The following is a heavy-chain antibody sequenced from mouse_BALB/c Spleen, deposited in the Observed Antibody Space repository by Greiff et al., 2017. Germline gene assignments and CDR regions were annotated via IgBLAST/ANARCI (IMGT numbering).Heavy chain of an antibody. CDR1: GYTFTSYV. J-gene: IGHJ3*01. Sequence: VQLKQSGPELVKPGASVKMSCKASGYTFTSYVMHWVKQKHGQGLEWIGYINPYNDGTKYNEKFKGKATLTSDKSSSTAYMELSSLTSEDSAVYYCARRGGGAWFAYWGQGTLVTVSA. CDR2: INPYNDGT. CDR3: ARRGGGAWFAY. V-gene: IGHV1-14*01.